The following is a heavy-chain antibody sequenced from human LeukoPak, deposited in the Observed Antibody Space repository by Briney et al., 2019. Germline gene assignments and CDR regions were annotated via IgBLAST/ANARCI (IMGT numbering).Heavy chain of an antibody. D-gene: IGHD2-15*01. J-gene: IGHJ4*02. CDR3: ARDPTVVVVAATLPYDY. CDR1: GFTFSSYG. V-gene: IGHV3-30*03. Sequence: QPGRSLRLSCAASGFTFSSYGMHWVRQAPGKGLEWVAVISYDGSNKYYADSVKGRFTISRDNSKNTLYLQMNSLRAEDTAVYYCARDPTVVVVAATLPYDYWGQGTLVTVSS. CDR2: ISYDGSNK.